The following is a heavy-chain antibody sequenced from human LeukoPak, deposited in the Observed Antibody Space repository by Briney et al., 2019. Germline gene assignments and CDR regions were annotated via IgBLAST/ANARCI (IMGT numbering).Heavy chain of an antibody. CDR1: GFTFSSYR. CDR2: IKQDGSEK. V-gene: IGHV3-7*01. CDR3: ARDHEGFGELEGY. J-gene: IGHJ4*02. Sequence: PGGSLRLSCAASGFTFSSYRMSWVRQAPGKGLEWVANIKQDGSEKYYVDSVKGRFTISRDNAKNSLYLQMNSLRAEDTAVYYCARDHEGFGELEGYWGQGTLVTVSS. D-gene: IGHD3-10*01.